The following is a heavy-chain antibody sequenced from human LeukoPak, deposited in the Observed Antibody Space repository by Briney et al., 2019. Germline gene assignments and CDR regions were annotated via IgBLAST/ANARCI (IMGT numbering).Heavy chain of an antibody. CDR2: INPNSGGT. D-gene: IGHD3-22*01. CDR1: GYTFTGSY. CDR3: AKYYYDSYEGYYFDY. Sequence: GASVKVSCKASGYTFTGSYMHWVRQAPGEGLEWMGWINPNSGGTNYAQKFQGRVTMTRDTSISTVYMELSRLKSDDTAFYYCAKYYYDSYEGYYFDYWGQGTLVTVSS. V-gene: IGHV1-2*02. J-gene: IGHJ4*02.